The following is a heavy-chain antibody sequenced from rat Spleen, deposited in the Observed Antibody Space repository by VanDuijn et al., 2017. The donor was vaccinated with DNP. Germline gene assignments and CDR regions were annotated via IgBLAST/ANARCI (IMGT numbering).Heavy chain of an antibody. CDR3: TTETRDY. J-gene: IGHJ2*01. CDR1: GFTFNNYW. D-gene: IGHD1-10*01. Sequence: EVQLVESGGGLVQPGRSLKLSCITSGFTFNNYWMNWIRQTPGQGLEWVASIAKTGENTYYPDSVKGRYTISRDNAQSTLYLQMDSLRSEDTATYYCTTETRDYGGQGVMVTVSS. CDR2: IAKTGENT. V-gene: IGHV5-31*01.